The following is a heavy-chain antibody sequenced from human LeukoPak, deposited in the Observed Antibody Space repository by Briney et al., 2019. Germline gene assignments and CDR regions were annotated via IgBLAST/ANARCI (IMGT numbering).Heavy chain of an antibody. CDR2: IYTSGST. D-gene: IGHD1-26*01. CDR1: GGSISSYY. V-gene: IGHV4-4*07. Sequence: SETLSLTCTVSGGSISSYYWSWIRQPAGKGLEWIGRIYTSGSTNYNPSLKSRVTMSVDTSKNQFSLKLSSVTAADTAVYYCAKDRMGAILYFDLWGRDTLVTVSS. CDR3: AKDRMGAILYFDL. J-gene: IGHJ2*01.